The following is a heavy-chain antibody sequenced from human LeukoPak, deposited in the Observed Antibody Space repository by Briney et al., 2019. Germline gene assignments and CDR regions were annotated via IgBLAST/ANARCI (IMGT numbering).Heavy chain of an antibody. CDR2: ISYDGSNK. CDR3: ARPYGDKRHGGFDY. J-gene: IGHJ4*02. V-gene: IGHV3-30*03. CDR1: GFTFSSFG. Sequence: PGGSLRLSCAASGFTFSSFGMHWVRQAPGKGLEWVAVISYDGSNKYYADSVKGRFTISRDNSKNTLYLQMNSLRAEDTAVYYCARPYGDKRHGGFDYWGQGTLVTVSS. D-gene: IGHD4-17*01.